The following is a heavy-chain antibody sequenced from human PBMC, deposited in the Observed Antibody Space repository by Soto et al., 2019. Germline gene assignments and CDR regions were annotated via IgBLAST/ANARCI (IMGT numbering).Heavy chain of an antibody. D-gene: IGHD6-13*01. CDR1: RFTFSSYG. Sequence: GGSLRLSCAASRFTFSSYGMHWVRQAPGKGLEWVAVISYDGSNKYYADSVKGRFTISRDNSKNTLYLQMNSLRAEDTAVYYCAKDTRDLPLSIAAAGIIVGGNRTPRQTLPAAPDYWGQETLVTVSS. CDR3: AKDTRDLPLSIAAAGIIVGGNRTPRQTLPAAPDY. J-gene: IGHJ4*02. V-gene: IGHV3-30*18. CDR2: ISYDGSNK.